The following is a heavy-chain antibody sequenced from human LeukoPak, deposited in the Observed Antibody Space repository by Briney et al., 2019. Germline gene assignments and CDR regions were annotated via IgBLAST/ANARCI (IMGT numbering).Heavy chain of an antibody. CDR3: ASYRASGIGEY. Sequence: SETLSLTCTVSSVSISRYYWSWVRQPPSHGLEWIGNIYYSANSNYNPTIQSRVTMSVDTSTSHVSLKLNSVTAAHTAVYYCASYRASGIGEYWGQGNGVTVSA. CDR2: IYYSANS. J-gene: IGHJ4*02. D-gene: IGHD6-25*01. V-gene: IGHV4-59*01. CDR1: SVSISRYY.